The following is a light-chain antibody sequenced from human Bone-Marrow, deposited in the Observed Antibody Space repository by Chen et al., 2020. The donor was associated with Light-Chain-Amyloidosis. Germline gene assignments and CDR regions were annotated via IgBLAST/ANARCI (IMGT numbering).Light chain of an antibody. CDR1: SGSIATNY. CDR3: PAYPGSRQGV. J-gene: IGLJ3*02. V-gene: IGLV6-57*01. CDR2: EDD. Sequence: NFMLTQPHSVSESPGKTVIISCTRSSGSIATNYVQWYQQRPGSSPTTVIYEDDQRPSGVPEPFSGSIDRAPNPALLTHSGMKTEDEADYFCPAYPGSRQGVFGGGTKLTVL.